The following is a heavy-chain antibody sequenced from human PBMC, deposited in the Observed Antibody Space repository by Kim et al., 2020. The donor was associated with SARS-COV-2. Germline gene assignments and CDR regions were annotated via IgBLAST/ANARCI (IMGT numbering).Heavy chain of an antibody. J-gene: IGHJ6*02. CDR3: TRERMTVTTRGIDV. CDR2: SRSKTNGGTT. V-gene: IGHV3-49*04. D-gene: IGHD1-7*01. Sequence: GGSLRLSCTASGFTFGDYAMSWVRQAPGKGLEWVGFSRSKTNGGTTDYAASVKGRITISRDDSKSISYLENNSLKTEDTAVYYCTRERMTVTTRGIDVGGQGTTVPVS. CDR1: GFTFGDYA.